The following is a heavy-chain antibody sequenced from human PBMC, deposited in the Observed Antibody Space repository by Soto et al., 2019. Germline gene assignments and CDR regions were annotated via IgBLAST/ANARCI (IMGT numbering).Heavy chain of an antibody. J-gene: IGHJ4*02. CDR3: ARVDSSFLQFDY. D-gene: IGHD6-6*01. Sequence: ASVEVSCKASGYTFTSYYMHWVRQAPGQGLEWMGIINPSGGSTSYAQKFQGRVTMTRDTSTSTVYMELSSLRSEDTAVYYCARVDSSFLQFDYWGQGTLVTVSS. CDR1: GYTFTSYY. V-gene: IGHV1-46*01. CDR2: INPSGGST.